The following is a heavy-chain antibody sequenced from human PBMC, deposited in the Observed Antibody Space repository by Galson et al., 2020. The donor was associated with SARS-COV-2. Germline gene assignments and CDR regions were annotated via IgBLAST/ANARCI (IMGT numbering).Heavy chain of an antibody. V-gene: IGHV3-53*01. J-gene: IGHJ3*02. CDR3: ARVSHYDILTGLDGFDI. D-gene: IGHD3-9*01. CDR1: GFTVSSNY. Sequence: GESLKISCAASGFTVSSNYMTWVRQAPGKGLEWVSVNYRGGYTYYADSVKGRFTISRDNSKNTLYLQMNSLRAEDTAMYYCARVSHYDILTGLDGFDIWGQGTKVTVSS. CDR2: NYRGGYT.